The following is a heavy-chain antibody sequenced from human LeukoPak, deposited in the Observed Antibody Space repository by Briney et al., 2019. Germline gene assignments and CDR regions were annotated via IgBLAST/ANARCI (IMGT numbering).Heavy chain of an antibody. CDR3: AREQAQDNWFDP. CDR2: INHSGST. CDR1: GGSFSGYY. Sequence: PSETLSLTCAVYGGSFSGYYWSWIRQPPGKGLEWIGEINHSGSTNYNPSLKSRVTISVDTSKNQFSLKLSSVTAADTAVYYCAREQAQDNWFDPWGQGTLVTVSS. V-gene: IGHV4-34*01. J-gene: IGHJ5*02.